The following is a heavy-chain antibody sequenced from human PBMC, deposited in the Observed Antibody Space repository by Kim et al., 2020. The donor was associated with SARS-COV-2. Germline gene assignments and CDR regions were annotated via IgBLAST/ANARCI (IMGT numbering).Heavy chain of an antibody. J-gene: IGHJ4*02. Sequence: ADSVKGRFTISRDNSKNTLYLQMNSLRAEDTAVYYCAKDMVYYGSGSYSLGGQGTLVTVSS. CDR3: AKDMVYYGSGSYSL. D-gene: IGHD3-10*01. V-gene: IGHV3-33*06.